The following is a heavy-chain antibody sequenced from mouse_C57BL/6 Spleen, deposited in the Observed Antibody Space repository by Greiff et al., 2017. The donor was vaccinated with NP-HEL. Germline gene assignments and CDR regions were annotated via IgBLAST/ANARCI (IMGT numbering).Heavy chain of an antibody. D-gene: IGHD2-3*01. Sequence: ESGPGLVKPSQSLSLTCSVTGYSITSGYYWNWIRQFPGNKLEWMGYISYDGSNNYNPSLKNRISITRDTSKNQFFLKLNSVTTEDTATYYCARGDGYYSWFAYWGQGTLVTVSA. CDR2: ISYDGSN. J-gene: IGHJ3*01. CDR1: GYSITSGYY. CDR3: ARGDGYYSWFAY. V-gene: IGHV3-6*01.